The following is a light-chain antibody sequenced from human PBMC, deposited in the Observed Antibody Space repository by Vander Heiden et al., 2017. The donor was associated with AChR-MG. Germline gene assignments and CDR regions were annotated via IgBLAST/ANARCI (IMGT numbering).Light chain of an antibody. CDR2: EVS. Sequence: QSALTQPASMSGSTGQSITISCTGTSSDVGGYKYVSWYQQHPGKAPKLIVYEVSHRPSGVSNRFSGSKSGNTASLTISGRQAEDAADYHCASLSNDSPVLFGGGTRLIVL. V-gene: IGLV2-14*01. CDR1: SSDVGGYKY. J-gene: IGLJ3*02. CDR3: ASLSNDSPVL.